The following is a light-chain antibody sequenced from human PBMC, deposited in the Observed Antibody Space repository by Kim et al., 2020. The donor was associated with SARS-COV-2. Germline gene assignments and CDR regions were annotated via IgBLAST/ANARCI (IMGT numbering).Light chain of an antibody. CDR3: CSYAGKSVGV. CDR2: EVN. J-gene: IGLJ3*02. CDR1: PSDVRGYDL. V-gene: IGLV2-23*02. Sequence: GHSITTSCTGTPSDVRGYDLVSWYQHHPSKAPKLIIYEVNQRPSGFSSRFSGSKSGNMASLTISGLQDEDEADYFCCSYAGKSVGVFGGGTQLTVL.